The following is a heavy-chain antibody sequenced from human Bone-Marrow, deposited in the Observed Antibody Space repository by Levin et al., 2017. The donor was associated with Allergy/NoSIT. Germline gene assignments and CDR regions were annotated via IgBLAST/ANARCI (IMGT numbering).Heavy chain of an antibody. D-gene: IGHD3-3*01. Sequence: GGSLRLSCAASGFTFDDYAMYWVRQAPGKGLEWVSSINWNSGTIGYADSVKGRFTISRDNAKNSLYLQMNSLRAEDTALYYCAKDRGPNYTNSYGVDVWGQGTTVTVSS. CDR3: AKDRGPNYTNSYGVDV. CDR1: GFTFDDYA. CDR2: INWNSGTI. J-gene: IGHJ6*02. V-gene: IGHV3-9*01.